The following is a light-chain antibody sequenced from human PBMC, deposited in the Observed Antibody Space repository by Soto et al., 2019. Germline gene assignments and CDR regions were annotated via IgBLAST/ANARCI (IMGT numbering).Light chain of an antibody. J-gene: IGKJ1*01. CDR2: GAS. CDR1: QSVTSSF. V-gene: IGKV3-20*01. Sequence: EIVLTQSPGTLSLSLGERATLSCRASQSVTSSFLAWYQQKLGQAPRLLIYGASSRATGIPDRFSGSGSGTDFTLTISRLEPEDFAVYYCQQYGSSPWTFGQGTKVEIK. CDR3: QQYGSSPWT.